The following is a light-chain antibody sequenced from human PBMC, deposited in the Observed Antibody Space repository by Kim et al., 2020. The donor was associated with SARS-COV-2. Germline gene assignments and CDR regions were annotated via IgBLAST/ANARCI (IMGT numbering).Light chain of an antibody. CDR1: GIGTKS. CDR3: QVWDSDNDDRV. V-gene: IGLV3-21*04. J-gene: IGLJ3*02. Sequence: APGTTARITWGGRGIGTKSVPWYQQRPGQAPILVIYRDFDRPGGIPARFSGSNSANTATLIIRGVEAGDEADYYCQVWDSDNDDRVFGGGTRLTVL. CDR2: RDF.